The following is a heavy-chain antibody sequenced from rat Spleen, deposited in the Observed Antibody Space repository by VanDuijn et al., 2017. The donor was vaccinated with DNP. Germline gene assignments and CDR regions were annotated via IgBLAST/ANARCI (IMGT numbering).Heavy chain of an antibody. Sequence: EVQLVESGGGLVQPGRSMKLSCAASGFTFSNYDMAWVRQAPKKGLEWVATISYDGSSTYYRDSVKGRFTISRDNAKNTLYLQMESLRSEDTATYYCSKDITRFNYGPNLFDNWGQGVMVTVSS. CDR3: SKDITRFNYGPNLFDN. CDR2: ISYDGSST. CDR1: GFTFSNYD. J-gene: IGHJ2*01. V-gene: IGHV5-7*01. D-gene: IGHD1-3*01.